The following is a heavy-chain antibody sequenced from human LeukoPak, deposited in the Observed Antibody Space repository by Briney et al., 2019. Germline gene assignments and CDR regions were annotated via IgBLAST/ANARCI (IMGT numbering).Heavy chain of an antibody. J-gene: IGHJ4*02. V-gene: IGHV4-34*01. CDR2: INHSGST. D-gene: IGHD5-12*01. Sequence: ASETLSLTCAVSGYSISSGYYWSWIRQPPGKGLEWIGEINHSGSTNYNPSLKSRVTISVDTSKNQFSLKLSSVTAADTAVYYCARGYQVDIVDWGQGTLVTVSS. CDR3: ARGYQVDIVD. CDR1: GYSISSGYY.